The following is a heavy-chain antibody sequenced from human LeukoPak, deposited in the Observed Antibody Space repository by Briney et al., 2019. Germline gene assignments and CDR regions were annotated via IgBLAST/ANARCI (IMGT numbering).Heavy chain of an antibody. CDR1: GYSFTSYW. J-gene: IGHJ4*02. D-gene: IGHD3-22*01. CDR3: ARLLGSEVVINWSYFDY. Sequence: GESLKISCKGSGYSFTSYWIGWVRQMPGKGLEWMGIIYPGDSDTRYSPSFQGQVTISADKSISTAYLQWSSLKASDTAMYYCARLLGSEVVINWSYFDYGGQGTLVTVSS. V-gene: IGHV5-51*01. CDR2: IYPGDSDT.